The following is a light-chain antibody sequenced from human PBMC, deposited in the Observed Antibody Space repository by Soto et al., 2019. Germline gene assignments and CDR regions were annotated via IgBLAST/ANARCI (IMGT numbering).Light chain of an antibody. V-gene: IGLV2-14*02. CDR1: SSDVGSHDL. CDR2: DVS. Sequence: QSVLTQPASVSGSPGQSIAISCTGTSSDVGSHDLVSWYQQQSGKVPKLIIYDVSSRPSRVSNRFSGSKSGNTASLTISGLQAEDEADYYCSSFTSTTTYVFGTGTKVTVL. J-gene: IGLJ1*01. CDR3: SSFTSTTTYV.